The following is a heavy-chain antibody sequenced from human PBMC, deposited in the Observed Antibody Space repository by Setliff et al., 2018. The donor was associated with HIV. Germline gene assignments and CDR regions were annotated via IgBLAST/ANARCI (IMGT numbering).Heavy chain of an antibody. CDR2: INHSGDT. CDR1: GDSITSRNYH. Sequence: SETLSLTCAVSGDSITSRNYHWDWVRQPPGKGLEWIGEINHSGDTNYNPSLKSRVTISVDTSKNQFSLNLNSVTAADTAVYYCARLGAEDFSDYDWVDCWGQGTLVTVSS. CDR3: ARLGAEDFSDYDWVDC. V-gene: IGHV4-39*07. J-gene: IGHJ4*02. D-gene: IGHD5-12*01.